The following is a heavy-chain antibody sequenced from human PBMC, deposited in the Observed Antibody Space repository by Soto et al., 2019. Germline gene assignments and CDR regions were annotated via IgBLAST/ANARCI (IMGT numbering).Heavy chain of an antibody. D-gene: IGHD1-1*01. V-gene: IGHV1-2*02. CDR2: INPYSGGA. Sequence: ASVKVSCKASGYTFTGYFMHWVRQAPGQGLEWMVCINPYSGGADYAQSFQGLVTMTRDTSISTVYMELSRLRFDDTAMYYCAKNETTRPWFDTWGQGTLVTVSS. J-gene: IGHJ5*02. CDR3: AKNETTRPWFDT. CDR1: GYTFTGYF.